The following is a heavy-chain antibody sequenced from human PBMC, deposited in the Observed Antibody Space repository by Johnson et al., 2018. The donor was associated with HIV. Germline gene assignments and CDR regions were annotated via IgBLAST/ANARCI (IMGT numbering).Heavy chain of an antibody. Sequence: LSCAASGFTFSSYAMHWVRQAPGKGLEWVAVISYDGSNKYYADSVKGRFTISRDNSKNSLYLHMNSLRAGDTAVYYCARGAPDSDAFDIWGQGTMVTVSS. D-gene: IGHD3-22*01. J-gene: IGHJ3*02. CDR1: GFTFSSYA. CDR2: ISYDGSNK. CDR3: ARGAPDSDAFDI. V-gene: IGHV3-30*14.